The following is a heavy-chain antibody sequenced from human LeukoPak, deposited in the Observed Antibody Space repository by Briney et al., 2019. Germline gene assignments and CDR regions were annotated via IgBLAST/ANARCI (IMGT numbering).Heavy chain of an antibody. CDR3: ARGYAPEGKNWFDP. J-gene: IGHJ5*02. CDR1: GYTFTSYG. D-gene: IGHD1-1*01. Sequence: ASVKVSCKASGYTFTSYGISWVRQAPGQGLEWMGWISAYNGNTNYAQKFQGRVTMTADESTSTAYMELSSLRSEDTAVYYCARGYAPEGKNWFDPWGQGTLVTVS. CDR2: ISAYNGNT. V-gene: IGHV1-18*01.